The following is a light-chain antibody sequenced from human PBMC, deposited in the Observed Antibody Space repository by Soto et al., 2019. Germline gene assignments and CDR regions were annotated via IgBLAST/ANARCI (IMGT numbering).Light chain of an antibody. CDR1: QRIGLW. Sequence: IQMTQSPSTLSASVGDIVAITCRASQRIGLWLARYQQKPGKAPRFLIYKASSLESGVTSRFSGSGYGTEFTLTISSIKPDDCATYYCQQYNDCSWTFDQVTKVEIK. CDR2: KAS. J-gene: IGKJ1*01. V-gene: IGKV1-5*03. CDR3: QQYNDCSWT.